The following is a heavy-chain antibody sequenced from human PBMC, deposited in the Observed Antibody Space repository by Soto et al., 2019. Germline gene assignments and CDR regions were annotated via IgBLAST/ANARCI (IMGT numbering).Heavy chain of an antibody. D-gene: IGHD2-15*01. J-gene: IGHJ3*02. V-gene: IGHV5-51*01. CDR1: GYSFTSYW. CDR2: IYPGDSDT. Sequence: GESLKISCKGSGYSFTSYWIGWVRQMPGECLEWMGIIYPGDSDTRYSPSFQGQVTISADKSISTAYLQWSSLKASDTAMYYCARCTRYCSGGSCYSDAFDIWGQGTMVTVSS. CDR3: ARCTRYCSGGSCYSDAFDI.